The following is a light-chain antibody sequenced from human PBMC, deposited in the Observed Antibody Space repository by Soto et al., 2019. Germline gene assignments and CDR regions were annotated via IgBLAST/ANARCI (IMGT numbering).Light chain of an antibody. CDR3: QQYGSSSP. V-gene: IGKV3-20*01. Sequence: TKSPATVSVSPGERATLSCRASQSVSSNLAWYQQKPGQAPRLLIYGASSRPTGIPDRFSGSGSGTDFTLTISRLEPEDFAVYYCQQYGSSSPFGQGTRLAIK. CDR1: QSVSSN. J-gene: IGKJ5*01. CDR2: GAS.